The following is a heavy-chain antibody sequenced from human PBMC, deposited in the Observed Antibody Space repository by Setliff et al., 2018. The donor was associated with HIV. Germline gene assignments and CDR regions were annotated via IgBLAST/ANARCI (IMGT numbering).Heavy chain of an antibody. CDR3: GRCMSVAVPEY. CDR2: IYHSGST. CDR1: GYSISSGYY. Sequence: SDTLSLTCAVSGYSISSGYYWGWIRQPPGKGLEWIGSIYHSGSTYYNPSLKSRVTISVDTSKNQFSLKLSSVTAADTAVYYCGRCMSVAVPEYWGQGTLVTVSS. D-gene: IGHD2-21*01. V-gene: IGHV4-38-2*01. J-gene: IGHJ4*02.